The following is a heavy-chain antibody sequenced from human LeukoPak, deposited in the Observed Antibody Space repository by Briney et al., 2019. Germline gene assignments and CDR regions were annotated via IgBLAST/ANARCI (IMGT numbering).Heavy chain of an antibody. CDR1: GYTFTDYY. Sequence: ASVKVSCKASGYTFTDYYMQWVRQAPGQGLEWLGWIKPDGGGTEYAANFQGRVTMTRDTSISTAYLDLSRLTSDDTAVYYCVRGGSGSYFKSFDSWGQGTLVTVSS. D-gene: IGHD3-10*01. J-gene: IGHJ4*02. CDR2: IKPDGGGT. V-gene: IGHV1-2*02. CDR3: VRGGSGSYFKSFDS.